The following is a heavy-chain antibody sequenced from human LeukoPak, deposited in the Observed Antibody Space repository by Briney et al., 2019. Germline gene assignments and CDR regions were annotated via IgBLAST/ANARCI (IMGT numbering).Heavy chain of an antibody. CDR2: INASGGST. CDR1: GFTFSNYA. D-gene: IGHD6-13*01. J-gene: IGHJ6*03. CDR3: ARDPSSWYYYYMDV. V-gene: IGHV3-23*01. Sequence: PGGSLRLSCAASGFTFSNYAMSWVRQAPGKGLEWVSAINASGGSTYFAASAKGRFTISRDNSKNSLYLQMNSLRAEDTAVYYCARDPSSWYYYYMDVWGKGTTVTVSS.